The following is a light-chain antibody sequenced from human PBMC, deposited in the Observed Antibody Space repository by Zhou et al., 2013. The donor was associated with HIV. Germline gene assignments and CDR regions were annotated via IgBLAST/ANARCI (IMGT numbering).Light chain of an antibody. V-gene: IGKV1-27*01. CDR1: QGIANY. J-gene: IGKJ1*01. CDR3: QKYDSAPRT. CDR2: TAS. Sequence: DIQMTQSPSSLSASIGDRVTITCRASQGIANYLAWYQQKPGKVPKLLIYTASTLQSGVPSRFSGSGSGTDFTLTISSLQPEDVATYYCQKYDSAPRTFGQGTKVEIK.